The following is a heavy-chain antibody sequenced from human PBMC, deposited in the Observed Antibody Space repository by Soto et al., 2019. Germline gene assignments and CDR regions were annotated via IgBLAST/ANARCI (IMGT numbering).Heavy chain of an antibody. CDR1: GFTFSSYA. CDR2: ISYDGSNK. V-gene: IGHV3-30-3*01. J-gene: IGHJ6*02. CDR3: ARDRLRYNWNDFPYYYYGMDV. Sequence: QVQLVESGGGVVQPGRSLRLSCAASGFTFSSYAMHWVRQAPCKGLEWVAVISYDGSNKYYADSVKGRFTISRDNSKNTLYLQRNSLRAEDTAVYYCARDRLRYNWNDFPYYYYGMDVWGQGTTVTVSS. D-gene: IGHD1-1*01.